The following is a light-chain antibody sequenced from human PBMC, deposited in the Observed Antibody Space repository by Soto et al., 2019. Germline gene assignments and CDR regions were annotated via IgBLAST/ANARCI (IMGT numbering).Light chain of an antibody. J-gene: IGKJ4*01. Sequence: THSPATLSVSPGSGATLSCRSSQSVGSNLAWYQQKPGQTPRFLIYGASTRAIGIPARFSGSGLGTEFTLTISSLQSEEFVVYYCQEYSNWPLLSFGGGTKVDIK. CDR1: QSVGSN. CDR3: QEYSNWPLLS. CDR2: GAS. V-gene: IGKV3-15*01.